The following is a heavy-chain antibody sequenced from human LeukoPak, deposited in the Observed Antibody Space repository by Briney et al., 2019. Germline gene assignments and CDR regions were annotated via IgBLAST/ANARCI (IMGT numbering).Heavy chain of an antibody. CDR1: GYTFTSYG. CDR3: ARGEPIVVVPAAMVSNDY. V-gene: IGHV1-18*01. D-gene: IGHD2-2*01. Sequence: SVKVSCKASGYTFTSYGISWVRQAPGQGLEWMGWISAYNGNTNYAQKLQGRVTMTTDTSTSTAYMELRSLRSDDTAVYYCARGEPIVVVPAAMVSNDYWGQGTLVTVSS. J-gene: IGHJ4*02. CDR2: ISAYNGNT.